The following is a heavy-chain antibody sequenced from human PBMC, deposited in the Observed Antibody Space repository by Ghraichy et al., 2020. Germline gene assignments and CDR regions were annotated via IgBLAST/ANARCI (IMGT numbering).Heavy chain of an antibody. CDR1: GFSFGTYW. CDR3: ARAWIYTTLYFFED. V-gene: IGHV3-7*01. D-gene: IGHD5-12*01. Sequence: GESLNISCAASGFSFGTYWMSWVRQAPGQGLEWVATIKPSGSETHYVDSVKGRFTISRDNGKNSVYLQMSGLRTEDTAVYYCARAWIYTTLYFFEDWGQGTLLTISS. CDR2: IKPSGSET. J-gene: IGHJ4*02.